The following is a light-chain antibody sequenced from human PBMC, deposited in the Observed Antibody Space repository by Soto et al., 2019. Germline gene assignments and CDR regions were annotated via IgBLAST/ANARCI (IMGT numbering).Light chain of an antibody. V-gene: IGKV3-20*01. CDR3: QQYDNSLWT. J-gene: IGKJ1*01. CDR1: QTVSSVH. Sequence: EIVLTQSPGTLSLSPGERASLSCRASQTVSSVHLAWYQHKPGQAPRLLIYGASRRATGVPDRFSGSGSGTDFTHTISRLEPEDFAVYYCQQYDNSLWTFGQGTKVEVK. CDR2: GAS.